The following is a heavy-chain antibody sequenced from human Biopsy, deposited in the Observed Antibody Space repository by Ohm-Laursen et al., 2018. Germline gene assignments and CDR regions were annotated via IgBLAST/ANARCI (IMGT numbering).Heavy chain of an antibody. J-gene: IGHJ4*02. V-gene: IGHV3-33*01. CDR1: GFIFGDFG. D-gene: IGHD2-15*01. CDR2: IWHDGSEK. CDR3: VSEVVGDTDH. Sequence: SLRLSCSASGFIFGDFGMHWVRQAPGKGPEWVAIIWHDGSEKYYAGSVKGRFSISRDNSKNTLNLQMNSLRVEDTAIYYCVSEVVGDTDHWGQGTLVTVSS.